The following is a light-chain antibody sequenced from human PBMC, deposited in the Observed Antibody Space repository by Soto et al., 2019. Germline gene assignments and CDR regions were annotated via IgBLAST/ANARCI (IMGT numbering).Light chain of an antibody. Sequence: QSALTQPASVSGSPGQSITISCTGTINDVASYNYVSWYQQHPDKAPKLIIFDVNNRPSGVSDRFSGSKSGSTASLTISGLQDEDEADYYCSSYARSSVRIFGGGTKLTVL. V-gene: IGLV2-14*03. J-gene: IGLJ2*01. CDR1: INDVASYNY. CDR3: SSYARSSVRI. CDR2: DVN.